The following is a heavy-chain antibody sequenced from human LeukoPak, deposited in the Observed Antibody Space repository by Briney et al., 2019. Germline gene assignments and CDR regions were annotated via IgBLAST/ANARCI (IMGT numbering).Heavy chain of an antibody. Sequence: ASVRVSCKASGYTFTDYYMHWVRQAPGQGLEWMGWLNPNSGDTNYAQKFQGRVSMTRDSSISSAYMDLSDLRSDDTAVYSCARGRNIEMTTMSGGSDYWGQGTLVTVSS. D-gene: IGHD5-24*01. V-gene: IGHV1-2*02. CDR2: LNPNSGDT. CDR3: ARGRNIEMTTMSGGSDY. J-gene: IGHJ4*02. CDR1: GYTFTDYY.